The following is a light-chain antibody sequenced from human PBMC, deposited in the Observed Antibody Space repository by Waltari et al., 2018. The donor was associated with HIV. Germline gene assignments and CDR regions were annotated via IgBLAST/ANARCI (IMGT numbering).Light chain of an antibody. Sequence: IVLTQSPATLSLSPGEGATFSCRTSQSVDSTYIAWYQQKRGQAPRLLIYGASSRATGTPDRFSGSGSGTDFTLTISRLEPEDFAVYYCQQYGNSLYTFGQGTKLEIK. CDR1: QSVDSTY. CDR2: GAS. J-gene: IGKJ2*01. CDR3: QQYGNSLYT. V-gene: IGKV3-20*01.